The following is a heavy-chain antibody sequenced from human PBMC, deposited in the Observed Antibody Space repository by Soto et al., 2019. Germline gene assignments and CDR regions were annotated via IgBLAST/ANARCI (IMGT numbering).Heavy chain of an antibody. V-gene: IGHV2-5*02. CDR3: AQSLSSGCYFRGLWCYDP. CDR2: IYWDDDK. J-gene: IGHJ5*02. Sequence: QITLKESGPTLVKPTQTLTLTCTFSGFSLSTSGVGVGWIRQPPGKALEWPALIYWDDDKRYSTSLKSRLTIPKDTSKHQVVLTLTIRDPLDAASYYFAQSLSSGCYFRGLWCYDPCGHITMVTV. CDR1: GFSLSTSGVG. D-gene: IGHD6-19*01.